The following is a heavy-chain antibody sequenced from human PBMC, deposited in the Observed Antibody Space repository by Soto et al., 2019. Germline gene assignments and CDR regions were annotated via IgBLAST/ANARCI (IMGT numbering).Heavy chain of an antibody. J-gene: IGHJ5*02. CDR3: ARGLIAARSPTKNRGDNWVGP. CDR1: GYTFTGYY. CDR2: INPNSGGT. Sequence: QVQLVQSGAEVKKPGASVKVSCKASGYTFTGYYMHWVRQAPGQGLEWMGWINPNSGGTNYAQKFQGRGTMTRDTTHSADCMELGRLRSDDTALYYCARGLIAARSPTKNRGDNWVGPWGQGTLVNGSS. D-gene: IGHD6-6*01. V-gene: IGHV1-2*02.